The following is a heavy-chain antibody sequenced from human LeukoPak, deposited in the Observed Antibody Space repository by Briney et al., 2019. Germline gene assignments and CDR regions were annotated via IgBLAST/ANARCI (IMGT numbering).Heavy chain of an antibody. D-gene: IGHD3-22*01. V-gene: IGHV3-23*01. CDR2: ISDSGGST. Sequence: GGSLRLSCAASGFTFSSYAMTWVRQAPGKGLEWVSAISDSGGSTYYADSVKGRFTISRDNAKNTLYLQMNSLRAEDTAVYYCARGFDSSGRDYWGQGALVTVSS. J-gene: IGHJ4*02. CDR1: GFTFSSYA. CDR3: ARGFDSSGRDY.